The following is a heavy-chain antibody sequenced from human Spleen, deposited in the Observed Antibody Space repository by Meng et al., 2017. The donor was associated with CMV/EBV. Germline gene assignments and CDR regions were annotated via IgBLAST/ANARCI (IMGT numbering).Heavy chain of an antibody. J-gene: IGHJ4*02. D-gene: IGHD5-18*01. V-gene: IGHV3-30*02. CDR2: IRYDARNK. CDR1: GFTFSSHW. CDR3: AKDHGSYGDY. Sequence: GESLKISCAASGFTFSSHWMTWVRQAPGKGLEWVAFIRYDARNKYYADSVKGRFTISRDNSKNTLYLQMNSLRAEDTAVYYCAKDHGSYGDYWGQGTLVTVSS.